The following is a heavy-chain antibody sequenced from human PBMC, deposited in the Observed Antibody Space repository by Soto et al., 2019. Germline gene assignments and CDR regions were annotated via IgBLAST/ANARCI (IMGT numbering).Heavy chain of an antibody. V-gene: IGHV4-31*03. D-gene: IGHD3-10*01. CDR2: IYYSGST. CDR3: ARGGGSGSYYNNWFDS. Sequence: PSETLSLTCTVSGGSISSGGYHWNWIRQHPGKGLEWIAYIYYSGSTYYNPSLKSRVSISLDTSKNQFSLKLNSVTAADTAVYYCARGGGSGSYYNNWFDSWGQGTLVTVSS. J-gene: IGHJ5*01. CDR1: GGSISSGGYH.